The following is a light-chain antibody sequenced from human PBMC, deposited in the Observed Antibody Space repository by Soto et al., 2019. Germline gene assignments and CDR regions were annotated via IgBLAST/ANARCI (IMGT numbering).Light chain of an antibody. CDR3: QQRTNGPREFT. V-gene: IGKV3-11*01. J-gene: IGKJ3*01. CDR2: DAS. Sequence: EIVLTQSPGTLSLSPGEKATLSCRASQSVISYLNWYQQKPGQAPRLLIYDASNRAIGIPARFSGNGSGTDFTLTISSLEPEDFAVYYCQQRTNGPREFTFGPGTKVDIK. CDR1: QSVISY.